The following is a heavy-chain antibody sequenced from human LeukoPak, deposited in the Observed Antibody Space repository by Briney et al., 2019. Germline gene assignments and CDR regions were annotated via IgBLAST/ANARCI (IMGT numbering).Heavy chain of an antibody. CDR1: GFTFNSYA. V-gene: IGHV3-23*01. Sequence: PGGCLRLSCAASGFTFNSYAMTWVRQAPEKGLEWVSSIINSGISTYYEDSVKGRFSISRDNSKNTLYLQMNSLRAEDTAVYYCATGPRGSYDYWGQGTLETVSS. J-gene: IGHJ4*02. D-gene: IGHD1-26*01. CDR2: IINSGIST. CDR3: ATGPRGSYDY.